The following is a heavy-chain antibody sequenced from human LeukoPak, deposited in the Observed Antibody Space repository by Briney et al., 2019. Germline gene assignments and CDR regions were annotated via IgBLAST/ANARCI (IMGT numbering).Heavy chain of an antibody. J-gene: IGHJ4*02. D-gene: IGHD2-15*01. CDR2: IYHGGST. CDR1: GYSISSGYY. CDR3: ARVYCSGGSCY. V-gene: IGHV4-38-2*02. Sequence: SETLSLTCTVSGYSISSGYYWGWIRQPPGKGLEWIGSIYHGGSTYYNPSLKSRVTISVDTSKNQFSLKLSSVTAADTAVYYCARVYCSGGSCYWGQGTLVTVSS.